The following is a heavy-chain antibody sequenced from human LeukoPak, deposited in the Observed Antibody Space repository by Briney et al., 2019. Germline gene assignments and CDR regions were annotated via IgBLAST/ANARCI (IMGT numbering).Heavy chain of an antibody. CDR1: GSTFNYYA. Sequence: PGGSLRLSCAASGSTFNYYAMSWVRQAPGKGLEWVSGISDNEGSTYYTDSVKGCFTISRDNTKNTVYLQMNNLRPDDTAVYFCARHDSFIPYWGQGTLVTVSS. J-gene: IGHJ4*02. V-gene: IGHV3-23*01. D-gene: IGHD5-18*01. CDR2: ISDNEGST. CDR3: ARHDSFIPY.